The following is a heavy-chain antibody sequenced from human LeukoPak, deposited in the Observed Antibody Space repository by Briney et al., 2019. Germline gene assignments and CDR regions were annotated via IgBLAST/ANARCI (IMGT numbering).Heavy chain of an antibody. CDR2: ISYDGSNK. CDR1: GFTFSSYG. D-gene: IGHD1-1*01. CDR3: ARGRVQLWTLFGY. J-gene: IGHJ4*02. Sequence: KSGGSLRLSCAASGFTFSSYGMHWVRQAPGKGLEWVAVISYDGSNKYYADSVKGRFTISRDNSKNTLYLQMNSLRAEDTAVYYCARGRVQLWTLFGYWGQGTLVTVSS. V-gene: IGHV3-30*19.